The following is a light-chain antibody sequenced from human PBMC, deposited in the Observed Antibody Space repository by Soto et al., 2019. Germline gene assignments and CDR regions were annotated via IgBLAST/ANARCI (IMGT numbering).Light chain of an antibody. J-gene: IGKJ1*01. Sequence: EIVMTQSPATLSVSPGARAPLSCTASQSVSSNLAWYQQKPGQAPRLLIYGASTRATGIPARFSGSGSGTEFTLTISSLQSEDFAVYYCQQYNNWPRTFGQGTEVDIK. CDR2: GAS. CDR3: QQYNNWPRT. CDR1: QSVSSN. V-gene: IGKV3-15*01.